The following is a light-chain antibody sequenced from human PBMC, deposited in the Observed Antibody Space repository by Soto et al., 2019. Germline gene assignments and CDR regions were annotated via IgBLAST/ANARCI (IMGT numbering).Light chain of an antibody. CDR1: SSDIGGYNS. CDR3: SSSAGIYHYLV. CDR2: EVN. V-gene: IGLV2-8*01. Sequence: QSALTQPPSASGSPGQPVTISCTGTSSDIGGYNSVSWYQQHPGKAPRLMIYEVNKRPSGVPDRFSGSKSGYTASLTGSGLQTEDEAFYYCSSSAGIYHYLVFGGGTKLTVL. J-gene: IGLJ3*02.